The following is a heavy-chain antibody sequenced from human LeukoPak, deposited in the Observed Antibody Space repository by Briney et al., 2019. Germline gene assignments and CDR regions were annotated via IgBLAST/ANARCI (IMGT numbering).Heavy chain of an antibody. Sequence: SETLSLTCTVSGGSVSSPDSYWSWIRQPPGKGLEWIGNVYYIGTTSYNSSLKTRVTISVDKSKNHFSLILTSVTAADTAVYFCAGNTSSSPWFDPWGQGTLVTVSS. CDR2: VYYIGTT. J-gene: IGHJ5*02. CDR3: AGNTSSSPWFDP. V-gene: IGHV4-61*03. CDR1: GGSVSSPDSY. D-gene: IGHD6-6*01.